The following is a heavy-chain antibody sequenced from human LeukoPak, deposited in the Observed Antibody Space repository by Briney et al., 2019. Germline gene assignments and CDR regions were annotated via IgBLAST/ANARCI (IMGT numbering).Heavy chain of an antibody. CDR3: ASTPTTIRGYYYGMDV. CDR2: IYYSGST. J-gene: IGHJ6*02. D-gene: IGHD3-10*01. CDR1: GDFFRSHY. Sequence: PSETLSLTCTVSGDFFRSHYWTWIRQPPGKGLEWIGYIYYSGSTNYNPSLKSRVTISVDTSKNQFSLKLSSVTAADTAVYYCASTPTTIRGYYYGMDVWGQGTTVTVSS. V-gene: IGHV4-59*08.